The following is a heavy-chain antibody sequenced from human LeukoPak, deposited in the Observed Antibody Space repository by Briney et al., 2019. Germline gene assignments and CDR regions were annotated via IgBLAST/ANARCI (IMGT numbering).Heavy chain of an antibody. D-gene: IGHD6-6*01. CDR1: GGSTRNYY. Sequence: SETLSLTCTVSGGSTRNYYWSWIRQSPGRKLEWIGHIYYSGGAKYNPSLKSRVTISVDTSKNQFSLRLSSVTAADTAVYYCARLSEYTSSFHYLDVWGNGTTVTVSS. CDR3: ARLSEYTSSFHYLDV. V-gene: IGHV4-59*08. J-gene: IGHJ6*03. CDR2: IYYSGGA.